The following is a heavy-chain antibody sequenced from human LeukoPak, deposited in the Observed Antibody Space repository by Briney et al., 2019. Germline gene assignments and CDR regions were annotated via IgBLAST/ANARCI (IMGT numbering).Heavy chain of an antibody. CDR3: ARERSGLMVRGVRRAFDY. CDR2: ISSSSSTI. D-gene: IGHD3-10*01. J-gene: IGHJ4*02. CDR1: GFTFSSYS. V-gene: IGHV3-48*04. Sequence: PGTSLRLSCAASGFTFSSYSMNWVRQAPGKGLEWVSYISSSSSTIYYADSVKGRFTISRDNAKNSLYLQMNSLRAEDTAVYYCARERSGLMVRGVRRAFDYWGQGTLVTVSS.